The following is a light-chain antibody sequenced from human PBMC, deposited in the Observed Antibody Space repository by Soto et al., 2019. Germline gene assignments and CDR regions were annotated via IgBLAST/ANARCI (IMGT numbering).Light chain of an antibody. CDR2: GAS. Sequence: AIQMTQSPSSLSASVGDRVTITCRASQGIRSDLGWYQQKPGKAPKLLIYGASTLQSGVPSRFSGSGSGTDFPLTISSLQPEDFATYYCLQDHNSPLTFGQGTKVEIK. CDR1: QGIRSD. V-gene: IGKV1-6*01. J-gene: IGKJ1*01. CDR3: LQDHNSPLT.